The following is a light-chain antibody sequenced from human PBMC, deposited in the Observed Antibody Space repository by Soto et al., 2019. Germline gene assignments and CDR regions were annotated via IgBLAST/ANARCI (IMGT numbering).Light chain of an antibody. Sequence: EIVLTQSPGTLSLSPGERATLSCRASQSVSSSYLDWYQHKPGQAPRLLIYGASGRATGIPDRFSGSGSGTDFTLTISRLEPEDFAVYSCQQDGSSPPVTFGQGTRLEI. V-gene: IGKV3-20*01. CDR1: QSVSSSY. J-gene: IGKJ5*01. CDR2: GAS. CDR3: QQDGSSPPVT.